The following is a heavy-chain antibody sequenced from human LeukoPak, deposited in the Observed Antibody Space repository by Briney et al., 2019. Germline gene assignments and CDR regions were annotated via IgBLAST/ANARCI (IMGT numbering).Heavy chain of an antibody. CDR2: IASTGAT. CDR3: VGGGEIGLDY. J-gene: IGHJ4*02. CDR1: GYTFSTLD. D-gene: IGHD3-16*01. V-gene: IGHV3-13*01. Sequence: GGSLRLSCAASGYTFSTLDMHWVRQASGRGLEWVSSIASTGATFYAVSVKGRFAISRENAKNSLYLQMNRLRAGDTAVYYCVGGGEIGLDYWGQGTLVTVSP.